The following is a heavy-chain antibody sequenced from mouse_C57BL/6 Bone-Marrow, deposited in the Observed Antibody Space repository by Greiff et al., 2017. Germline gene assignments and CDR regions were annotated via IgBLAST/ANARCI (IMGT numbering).Heavy chain of an antibody. CDR2: IYPGSGST. J-gene: IGHJ4*01. CDR1: GYTFTSSW. CDR3: ARMGYAMDY. V-gene: IGHV1-55*01. Sequence: QVQLQQPGAELVKPGASVKMSCKASGYTFTSSWITWVKQRPGQGLEWIGDIYPGSGSTNYNEKFKSKATLTVDKSSRPAYMQLSSLTSEASAVYYCARMGYAMDYWGQGTTVTVSS.